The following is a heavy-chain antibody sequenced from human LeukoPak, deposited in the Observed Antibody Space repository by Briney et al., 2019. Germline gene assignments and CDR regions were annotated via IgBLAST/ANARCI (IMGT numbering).Heavy chain of an antibody. V-gene: IGHV1-3*01. D-gene: IGHD3-10*01. CDR1: GYTFTSYA. Sequence: ASVKVSCKASGYTFTSYAMHWVRQAPGQRLEWMGWINAGIGNTKYSQKFQGRVTITRDTSASTAYMELSSLRSEDTAVYYCAREDPPVLLWFGELRSAFDPWGQGTLVTVSS. J-gene: IGHJ5*02. CDR2: INAGIGNT. CDR3: AREDPPVLLWFGELRSAFDP.